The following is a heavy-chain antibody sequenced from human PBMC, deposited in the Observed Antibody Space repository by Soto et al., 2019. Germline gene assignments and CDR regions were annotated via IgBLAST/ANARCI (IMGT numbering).Heavy chain of an antibody. Sequence: QVQLVQSGAEVKKPGASVKVSCKASGYVFTSYDITWVRQAPGRGLEWMGWINPDSDSTGYAQKFQGRVTMTRNSSISTAYMELSGLRSEDTAVYYCASRLPPPYYYFGIDVWGQGTTVIVSS. CDR2: INPDSDST. V-gene: IGHV1-8*02. CDR1: GYVFTSYD. CDR3: ASRLPPPYYYFGIDV. J-gene: IGHJ6*02.